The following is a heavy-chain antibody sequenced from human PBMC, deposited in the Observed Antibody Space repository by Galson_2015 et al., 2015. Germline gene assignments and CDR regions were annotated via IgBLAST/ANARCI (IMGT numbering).Heavy chain of an antibody. Sequence: ETLSLTCTVSGGSISSSSYYWGWIRQPPGKGLEWIGSIYYSGSTYYNPSLKSRVTISVDTSKNQFSLKLSSVTAADTAVYYCASHSRTGTTPYYGMDVWGQGTTVTVSS. CDR2: IYYSGST. V-gene: IGHV4-39*01. CDR1: GGSISSSSYY. D-gene: IGHD1-1*01. CDR3: ASHSRTGTTPYYGMDV. J-gene: IGHJ6*02.